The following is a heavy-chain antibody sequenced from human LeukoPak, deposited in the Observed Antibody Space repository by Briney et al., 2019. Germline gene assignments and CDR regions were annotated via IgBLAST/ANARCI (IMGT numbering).Heavy chain of an antibody. CDR1: GFTFSDYY. D-gene: IGHD3-22*01. CDR2: IGTSSSYT. J-gene: IGHJ4*02. CDR3: ARRYYATPEY. Sequence: GGSLRLSCAASGFTFSDYYMSWIRQAPGKGLEWVSYIGTSSSYTNYADSVKGRFTISRDNAKNSLYLQMNSLRAEDTAVYYCARRYYATPEYWGQGTLVTVSS. V-gene: IGHV3-11*03.